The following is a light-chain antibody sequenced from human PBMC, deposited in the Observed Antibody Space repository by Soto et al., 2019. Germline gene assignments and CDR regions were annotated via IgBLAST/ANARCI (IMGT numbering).Light chain of an antibody. J-gene: IGLJ1*01. V-gene: IGLV1-40*01. CDR3: QSYDSSLSGSDV. Sequence: QLVLTQPPSVSGAPGQRVTISCTGSSSNIGAGYDVHWYQQLPGTAPKLLIYGNSNRPSGVPDRFSGSKSGTSASLAITGLQAEDEADYYCQSYDSSLSGSDVFGTGTKVTVL. CDR2: GNS. CDR1: SSNIGAGYD.